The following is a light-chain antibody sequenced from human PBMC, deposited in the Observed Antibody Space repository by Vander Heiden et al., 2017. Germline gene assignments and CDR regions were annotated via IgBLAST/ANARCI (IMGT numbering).Light chain of an antibody. Sequence: DIVMTQSPDSLAVSLGERATINCKSSQSVLYSSNNKNYLAWYQQKPGQPPKLLIYWASTRESGVPDRFSGSGSGKDFTLTISSLQAEDVAVYYCQQYYSTLLGTFGQGTKVEIK. J-gene: IGKJ1*01. CDR1: QSVLYSSNNKNY. V-gene: IGKV4-1*01. CDR3: QQYYSTLLGT. CDR2: WAS.